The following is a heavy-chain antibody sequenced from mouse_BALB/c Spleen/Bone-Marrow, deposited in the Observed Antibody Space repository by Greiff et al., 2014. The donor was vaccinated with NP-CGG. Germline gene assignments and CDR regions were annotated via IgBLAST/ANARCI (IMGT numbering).Heavy chain of an antibody. J-gene: IGHJ2*01. CDR2: IDPANGNT. CDR3: ARYYYGSSYFDY. V-gene: IGHV14-3*02. CDR1: GFNIKDTY. D-gene: IGHD1-1*01. Sequence: VQLKESGAELVKPGASVKLSCTASGFNIKDTYMHWVKQRPEQGLEWIGRIDPANGNTKYDPKFQGKATITADTSSNTAYLQXSXXXSEDAAVYYCARYYYGSSYFDYWGQGTTLTVSS.